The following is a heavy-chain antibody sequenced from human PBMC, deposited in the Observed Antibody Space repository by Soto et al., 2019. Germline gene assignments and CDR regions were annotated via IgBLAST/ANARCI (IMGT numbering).Heavy chain of an antibody. Sequence: AGSLTPSCAASGFTFTDHFTDWVRQAPRKGLEWVGRTRNKAISYTTKYAASVRGRFTISRDDSKTSLYLQMKSLKADDTAVYYCSRVGEYSGSYRYFEYWGQGTPVTVSS. CDR2: TRNKAISYTT. V-gene: IGHV3-72*01. D-gene: IGHD1-26*01. CDR1: GFTFTDHF. J-gene: IGHJ4*02. CDR3: SRVGEYSGSYRYFEY.